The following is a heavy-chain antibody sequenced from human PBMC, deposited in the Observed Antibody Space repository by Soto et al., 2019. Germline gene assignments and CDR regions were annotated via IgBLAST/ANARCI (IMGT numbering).Heavy chain of an antibody. V-gene: IGHV1-18*01. D-gene: IGHD3-10*01. CDR3: AREGYYSGSGSYSPPRYYGMDV. CDR2: ISDYNGNT. J-gene: IGHJ6*01. CDR1: GYTFTNYG. Sequence: QVQLVQSGAEVKKPGASVKVSCKASGYTFTNYGITWVRQAPGQGLEWMGWISDYNGNTYYGKKFQGRVTMTTDTSTRTAYMELKSLRSDDTAVYYCAREGYYSGSGSYSPPRYYGMDVW.